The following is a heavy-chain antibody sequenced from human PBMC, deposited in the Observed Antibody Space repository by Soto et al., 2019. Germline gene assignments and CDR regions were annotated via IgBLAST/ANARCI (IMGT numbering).Heavy chain of an antibody. J-gene: IGHJ6*02. CDR3: SALGV. V-gene: IGHV3-15*07. D-gene: IGHD1-26*01. Sequence: EVQLVESGGGLVEPGGSLRLSCAASGFNFINAWMHWVRQAPGKGLEWVGRIKSKADGGTTDYAAPVKGRFIISRDDSKNTLYLQINSLKMEDTAVYYCSALGVWGQGTTVTVSS. CDR1: GFNFINAW. CDR2: IKSKADGGTT.